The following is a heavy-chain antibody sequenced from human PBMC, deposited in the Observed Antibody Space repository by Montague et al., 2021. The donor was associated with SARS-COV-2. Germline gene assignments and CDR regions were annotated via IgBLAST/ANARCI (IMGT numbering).Heavy chain of an antibody. CDR2: INHGGST. V-gene: IGHV4-34*01. Sequence: TLSLTCAVHGGSFSGYYWNWIRQRPGKGLEWIGEINHGGSTNYNPSLKNRLTISTDTSKNQFSLKLTSVAATDTAVYYCARLRDGVVPSPILGIGPYFTYYYMDVWAKGTTVTVS. J-gene: IGHJ6*03. CDR3: ARLRDGVVPSPILGIGPYFTYYYMDV. CDR1: GGSFSGYY. D-gene: IGHD2-2*02.